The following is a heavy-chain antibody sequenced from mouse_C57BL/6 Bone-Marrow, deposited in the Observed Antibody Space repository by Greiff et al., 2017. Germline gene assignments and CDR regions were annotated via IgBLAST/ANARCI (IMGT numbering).Heavy chain of an antibody. Sequence: EVQLPESGAELVRPGASVKLSCTASGFNIKDDYMHWVKQRPEQGLEWIGWIDPENGDTEYASKFQGKATITADTSSNTAYLQLSSLTSEDTAVYYCTTDYGSSHYAMDYWGQGTSVTVSS. D-gene: IGHD1-1*01. CDR2: IDPENGDT. CDR3: TTDYGSSHYAMDY. CDR1: GFNIKDDY. J-gene: IGHJ4*01. V-gene: IGHV14-4*01.